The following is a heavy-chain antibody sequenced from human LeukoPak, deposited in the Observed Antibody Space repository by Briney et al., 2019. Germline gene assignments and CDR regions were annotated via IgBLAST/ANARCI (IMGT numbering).Heavy chain of an antibody. V-gene: IGHV3-23*01. D-gene: IGHD2-21*02. CDR3: ARKRFPMVTGTADSFDI. Sequence: GGSLRLSCEASGFTFSSSAMSWVRQAPGKGLEWVSAISGSGGSTYYADSVKGRFTISRDNSKNTLYLQMNSLRAEDTAVYYCARKRFPMVTGTADSFDIWGQGTMVTVSS. J-gene: IGHJ3*02. CDR2: ISGSGGST. CDR1: GFTFSSSA.